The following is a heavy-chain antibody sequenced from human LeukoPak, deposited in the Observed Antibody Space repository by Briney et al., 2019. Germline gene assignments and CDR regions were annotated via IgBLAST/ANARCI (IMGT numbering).Heavy chain of an antibody. CDR3: VRDVGYGDF. J-gene: IGHJ4*02. Sequence: PGGSPRLSCVASGFALSRYWMTWVRHIPGKRLAWVAKIKEDGSAKYYADSVKGRFIISKDDAKNLLSLQMNSLGVDDTAVYYCVRDVGYGDFWGQGTLVTVSS. D-gene: IGHD5-12*01. CDR2: IKEDGSAK. V-gene: IGHV3-7*03. CDR1: GFALSRYW.